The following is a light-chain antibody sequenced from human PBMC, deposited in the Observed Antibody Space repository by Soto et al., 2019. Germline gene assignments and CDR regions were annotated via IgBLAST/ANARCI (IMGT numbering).Light chain of an antibody. V-gene: IGLV1-51*01. J-gene: IGLJ2*01. CDR2: DNN. CDR3: GTWDSSLSAEVV. CDR1: SSNIGNNC. Sequence: QSVLTQPPSVSAAPGQKVTISCSGSSSNIGNNCVSWYQQLPGTAPKLLIYDNNKRPSGIPDRFSGSKSGTSATLGITGLQTGDEADYYCGTWDSSLSAEVVFGGGTKVTVL.